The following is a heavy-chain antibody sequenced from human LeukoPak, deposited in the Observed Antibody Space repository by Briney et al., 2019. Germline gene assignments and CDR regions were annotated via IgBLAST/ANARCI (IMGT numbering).Heavy chain of an antibody. CDR1: GFTFSSYG. V-gene: IGHV3-33*01. D-gene: IGHD6-6*01. J-gene: IGHJ4*02. CDR2: IWYDGSKK. CDR3: ARDLAARHFDY. Sequence: GGSLRLSCEASGFTFSSYGMHGVRQAPDKGLEWVAVIWYDGSKKYYADSVKGRFTISRDNSKNTLYLQMNSLRGEDTAVYYCARDLAARHFDYWGQGTLVTVSS.